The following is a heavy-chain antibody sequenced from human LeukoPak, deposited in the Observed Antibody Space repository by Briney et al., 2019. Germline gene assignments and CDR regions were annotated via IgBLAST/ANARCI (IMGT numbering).Heavy chain of an antibody. J-gene: IGHJ4*02. Sequence: GGSLRLSWAASGFTFSSYSMNWVRQAPGKGLEWVSVIYSGGDTYYAGSVKGRFTISRENSKNMIYLEMTSLKAEDTAVYYCAKERNLEIAVAGTIFDSWGQGTLVTVSS. CDR2: IYSGGDT. V-gene: IGHV3-66*01. D-gene: IGHD6-19*01. CDR3: AKERNLEIAVAGTIFDS. CDR1: GFTFSSYS.